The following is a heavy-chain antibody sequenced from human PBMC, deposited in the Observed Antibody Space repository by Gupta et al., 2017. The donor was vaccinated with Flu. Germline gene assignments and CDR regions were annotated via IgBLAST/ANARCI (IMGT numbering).Heavy chain of an antibody. Sequence: QVQLVQSGAEVKKPGSSVKVSCKASGGTFSSYAISWVRQAPGQGLEWMGGIIPIFGTANYAQKFQGRVTITADKSTSTAYMELSSLRSEDTAVYYCARDLWSGDSSGWYMWGYYYYYGMDVWGQGTTVTVSS. CDR3: ARDLWSGDSSGWYMWGYYYYYGMDV. CDR1: GGTFSSYA. V-gene: IGHV1-69*06. D-gene: IGHD6-19*01. CDR2: IIPIFGTA. J-gene: IGHJ6*02.